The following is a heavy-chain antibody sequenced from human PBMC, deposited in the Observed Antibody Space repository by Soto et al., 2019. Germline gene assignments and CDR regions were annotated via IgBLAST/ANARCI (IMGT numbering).Heavy chain of an antibody. J-gene: IGHJ6*02. CDR2: PNSGNT. CDR3: ASGSGSYYNPYYGMDV. CDR1: GGTFSSYA. D-gene: IGHD3-10*01. Sequence: ASVKVSCKASGGTFSSYAISWVRQAPNSGNTGYAQKFQGRVTMTRNTSISTAYMELSSLRSEDTAVYYCASGSGSYYNPYYGMDVWGQGTTVTVSS. V-gene: IGHV1-8*02.